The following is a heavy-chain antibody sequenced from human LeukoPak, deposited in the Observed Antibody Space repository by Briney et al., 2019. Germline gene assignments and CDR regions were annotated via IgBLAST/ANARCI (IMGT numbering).Heavy chain of an antibody. Sequence: SVTVTCKASGGTFSSYAISWVRQAPGQGLEWMGGIIPIFGTANYAQKFQGRVTITADESTSTAYMELSSLRSEDTAVYYCARGPLGYSGYDGSIHWGQGTLVTVSS. J-gene: IGHJ4*02. CDR1: GGTFSSYA. CDR2: IIPIFGTA. CDR3: ARGPLGYSGYDGSIH. D-gene: IGHD5-12*01. V-gene: IGHV1-69*13.